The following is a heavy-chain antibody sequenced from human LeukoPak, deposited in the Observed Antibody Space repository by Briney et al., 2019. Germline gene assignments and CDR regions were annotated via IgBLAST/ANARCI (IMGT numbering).Heavy chain of an antibody. Sequence: SETLSLTCAVYGGSFSGYYWSWIRQPPGKGLEWIGEINHSGSTNYNPSLKSRVTISVDTSKNQFSLKLSSVTAADTAVYYCARDFHDYGDYEGEYYYYYYMDVWGKGTTVTVSS. D-gene: IGHD4-17*01. V-gene: IGHV4-34*01. J-gene: IGHJ6*03. CDR3: ARDFHDYGDYEGEYYYYYYMDV. CDR1: GGSFSGYY. CDR2: INHSGST.